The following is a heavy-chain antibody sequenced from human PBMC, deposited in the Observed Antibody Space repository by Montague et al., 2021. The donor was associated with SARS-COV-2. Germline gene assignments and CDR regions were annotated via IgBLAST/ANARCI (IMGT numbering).Heavy chain of an antibody. CDR1: GGSISSSSYY. CDR2: IYYSGST. CDR3: ARHASYDYSKDLYYYYYYGMDV. V-gene: IGHV4-39*01. J-gene: IGHJ6*02. Sequence: SETLSLTCTVSGGSISSSSYYWGWIRQPPGKGLEWIGSIYYSGSTYYXXXLKSRVTISVDTSKNQFSLKLSSVTAADTAVYYCARHASYDYSKDLYYYYYYGMDVWGQGTTVTVPS. D-gene: IGHD4-11*01.